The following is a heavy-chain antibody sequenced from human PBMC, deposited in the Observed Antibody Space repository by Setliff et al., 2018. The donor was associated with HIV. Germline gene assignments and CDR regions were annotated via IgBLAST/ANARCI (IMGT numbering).Heavy chain of an antibody. Sequence: PSETLSLTCTVSGGSISSSSYYWIWVRQPPGEGLEWIGSIYYSGSTYYNPSLKSRVTISVDTSKNQFSLKLSSVTAADTAVYYCARDRGSGSWFDFWGQGTLVTVSS. J-gene: IGHJ4*02. V-gene: IGHV4-39*02. CDR2: IYYSGST. CDR3: ARDRGSGSWFDF. CDR1: GGSISSSSYY. D-gene: IGHD1-26*01.